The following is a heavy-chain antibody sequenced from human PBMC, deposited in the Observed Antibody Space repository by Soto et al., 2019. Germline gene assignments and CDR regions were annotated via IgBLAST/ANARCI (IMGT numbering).Heavy chain of an antibody. V-gene: IGHV3-30*18. Sequence: QVQLVESGGGVVQPGRSLRLSCAASGFTFSSYGMHWVGQAPGKGVEWVAVISYDGSNKYYADSVKSRFTISRDNSKNTLYLQMNSLRAEDTAVYYCAKDLLGPGRAYGMDVWGQGTTVTVSS. CDR3: AKDLLGPGRAYGMDV. CDR2: ISYDGSNK. CDR1: GFTFSSYG. D-gene: IGHD7-27*01. J-gene: IGHJ6*02.